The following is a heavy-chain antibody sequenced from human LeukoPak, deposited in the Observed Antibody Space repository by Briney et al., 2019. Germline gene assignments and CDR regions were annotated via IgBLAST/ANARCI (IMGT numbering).Heavy chain of an antibody. CDR2: IYYSGST. J-gene: IGHJ3*02. CDR1: GGSISSYY. Sequence: SSETLSLTCTASGGSISSYYWSWIRQPPGKGLEWIGYIYYSGSTNYNPSLKSRVTISVETSKNQFSLKLSSVTAADTAVYYCARDRPAGTYAFDIWGQGTMVTVSS. CDR3: ARDRPAGTYAFDI. D-gene: IGHD6-13*01. V-gene: IGHV4-59*01.